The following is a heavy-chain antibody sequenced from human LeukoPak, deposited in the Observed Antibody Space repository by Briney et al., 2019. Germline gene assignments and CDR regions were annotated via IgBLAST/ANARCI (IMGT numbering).Heavy chain of an antibody. D-gene: IGHD3-3*01. CDR1: GGSISSYY. V-gene: IGHV4-4*07. Sequence: SETLPLTCTVSGGSISSYYWSWIRQPAGKGLEWIGRINTSGSTNYNPSLKSRVTMSVDTSKNQFSLKLSSVTAADTAVYYCARDGNYDFWSGLIDYWGQGTLVTVSS. CDR2: INTSGST. CDR3: ARDGNYDFWSGLIDY. J-gene: IGHJ4*02.